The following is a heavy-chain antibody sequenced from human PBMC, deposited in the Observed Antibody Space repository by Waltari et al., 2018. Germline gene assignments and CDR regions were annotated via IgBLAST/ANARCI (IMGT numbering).Heavy chain of an antibody. Sequence: EELLVESGGDLVHPGGSLSLSCDVPGFHLTAFWMSLVSRAPGKGLEWVANIKNDGSETNYVDSVKGRFTISRDNAKKSVYLQMNSLRADDTAIYFCARYEGHCIGDFCYFPDAFDTWGQGTMVTVSS. CDR2: IKNDGSET. V-gene: IGHV3-7*01. CDR1: GFHLTAFW. J-gene: IGHJ3*02. CDR3: ARYEGHCIGDFCYFPDAFDT. D-gene: IGHD2-8*02.